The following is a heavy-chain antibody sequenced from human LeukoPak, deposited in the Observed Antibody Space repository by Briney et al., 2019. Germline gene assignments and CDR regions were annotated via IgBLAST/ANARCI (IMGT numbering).Heavy chain of an antibody. Sequence: SETLSLTCTVSGDSINSLDLWGWVRQPPGKGLEWIGEMYLSGTTHSNPSVKSRVTISIDKSKNQFFLNLSSVTAADTAVYYCAGLVGRYNSGLYYYYFDYWGQGTLVTVSS. J-gene: IGHJ4*02. CDR1: GDSINSLDL. CDR3: AGLVGRYNSGLYYYYFDY. D-gene: IGHD1-26*01. CDR2: MYLSGTT. V-gene: IGHV4-4*02.